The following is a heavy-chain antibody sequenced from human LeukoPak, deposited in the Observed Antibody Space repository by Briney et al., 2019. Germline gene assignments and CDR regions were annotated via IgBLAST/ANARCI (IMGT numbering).Heavy chain of an antibody. CDR2: IYYSGST. V-gene: IGHV4-39*01. D-gene: IGHD2-15*01. CDR3: ARRISWYYYYMDV. CDR1: GGSISSRSYY. Sequence: PSETLSLTCTVSGGSISSRSYYWGWIRQPPGKGLEWIGSIYYSGSTYYNPSLKSRVTISVDTSKNQFSLKLSSVTAADTAVYYCARRISWYYYYMDVWGKGTTVTVSS. J-gene: IGHJ6*03.